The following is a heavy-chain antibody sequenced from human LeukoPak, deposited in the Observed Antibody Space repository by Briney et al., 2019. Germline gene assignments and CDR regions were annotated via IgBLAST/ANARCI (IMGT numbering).Heavy chain of an antibody. CDR3: ARDPTPYYYDSSGYYLAEVYLDY. CDR2: ISSSGNNI. J-gene: IGHJ4*02. Sequence: GGSLRLSCAASGFTFRDYYMSWIRQAPGKGLEWVSYISSSGNNIYYAGSVKGRFTISRDNAKNSLYLQMNSLRAEDTAVYYCARDPTPYYYDSSGYYLAEVYLDYWGQGTLVTVSS. D-gene: IGHD3-22*01. V-gene: IGHV3-11*01. CDR1: GFTFRDYY.